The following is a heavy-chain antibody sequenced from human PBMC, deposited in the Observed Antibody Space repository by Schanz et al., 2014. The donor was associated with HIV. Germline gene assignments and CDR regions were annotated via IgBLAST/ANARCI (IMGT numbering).Heavy chain of an antibody. D-gene: IGHD6-13*01. V-gene: IGHV3-23*04. J-gene: IGHJ1*01. Sequence: VQLVESGGGVVQPGRSLRLSCAASGFTFSSFTMNWVRQAPGKGLEWVSGISGGGGSTYYTDSVKGRFTISRDNSKNTLYLQMNSLRAEDTAVYYCAKDTTAAGRGYFQHWGQGTLVTVSS. CDR2: ISGGGGST. CDR3: AKDTTAAGRGYFQH. CDR1: GFTFSSFT.